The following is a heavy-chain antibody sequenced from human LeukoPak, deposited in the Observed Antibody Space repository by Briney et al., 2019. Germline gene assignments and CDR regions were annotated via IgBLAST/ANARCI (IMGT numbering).Heavy chain of an antibody. D-gene: IGHD3-22*01. V-gene: IGHV3-30*04. CDR1: GFTFSSYA. CDR3: ARAFDSSGDYYSGRGYFDY. Sequence: GRSLRLSCVASGFTFSSYAMHWVRQSPGKGLEWVSVRSYDGGNKNYLDSVKGRFTISRDNSGKTLYLQMNSLRVEDTAVYYCARAFDSSGDYYSGRGYFDYWGQGTLVTVSS. J-gene: IGHJ4*02. CDR2: RSYDGGNK.